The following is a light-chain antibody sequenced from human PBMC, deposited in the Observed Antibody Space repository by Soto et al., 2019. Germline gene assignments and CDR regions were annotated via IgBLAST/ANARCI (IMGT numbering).Light chain of an antibody. V-gene: IGKV3-15*01. CDR1: QSVSGR. CDR3: QQYNKWPYT. CDR2: DAS. J-gene: IGKJ2*01. Sequence: EIVMTQSPATLSVSPGERATLSCRASQSVSGRLAWYQQKPGQAPRLLMYDASTRATGFPARFSGSGSGTEFTLTISDLQSEDSAVYFCQQYNKWPYTFGQGTKVDTK.